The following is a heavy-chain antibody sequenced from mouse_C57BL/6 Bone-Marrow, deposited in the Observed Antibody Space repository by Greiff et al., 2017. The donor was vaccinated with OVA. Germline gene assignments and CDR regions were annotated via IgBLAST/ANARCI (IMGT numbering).Heavy chain of an antibody. Sequence: QVQLHQPGAELVMPGASVKLSCKASGYTFTSYWMHWVKQRPGQGLEWIGEIDPSDSYTNYNQKFKGKSTSTVDKSSSTAYMQLSSLTSEDSAVYYCARSRLRLYFDYWGQGTTLTVSS. V-gene: IGHV1-69*01. CDR1: GYTFTSYW. D-gene: IGHD2-4*01. J-gene: IGHJ2*01. CDR2: IDPSDSYT. CDR3: ARSRLRLYFDY.